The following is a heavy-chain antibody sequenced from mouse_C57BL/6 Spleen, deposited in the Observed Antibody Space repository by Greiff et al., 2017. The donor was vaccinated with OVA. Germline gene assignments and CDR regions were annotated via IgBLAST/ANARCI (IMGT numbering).Heavy chain of an antibody. D-gene: IGHD1-1*01. CDR3: ARGGYYYGSSYYFDY. Sequence: EVKLVESGGGLVKPGGSLKLSCAASGFTFSSYAMSWVRQTPEKRLEWVATISDGGSYTYYPDNVKGRFTISRDNAKNNLYLQMSHLKSEDTAMYYCARGGYYYGSSYYFDYWGQGTTRTVSS. V-gene: IGHV5-4*03. J-gene: IGHJ2*01. CDR2: ISDGGSYT. CDR1: GFTFSSYA.